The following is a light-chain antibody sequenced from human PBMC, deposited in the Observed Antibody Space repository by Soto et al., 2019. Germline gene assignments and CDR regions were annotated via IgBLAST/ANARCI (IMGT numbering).Light chain of an antibody. V-gene: IGKV3-15*01. J-gene: IGKJ5*01. CDR3: QQYHNWPPIT. CDR1: QRISSK. CDR2: GAS. Sequence: EIVLTQSPDTLSVSPGERATLFCRASQRISSKLAWYQQKHGQAPRLLIYGASTRAAGVPARFSGSGSGTEFTLIISSLQSEDFAFYYCQQYHNWPPITFGQGTRLEIK.